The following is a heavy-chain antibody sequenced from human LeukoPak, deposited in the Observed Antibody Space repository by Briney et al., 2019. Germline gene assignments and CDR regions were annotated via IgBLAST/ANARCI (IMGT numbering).Heavy chain of an antibody. CDR2: IYYSGST. CDR1: GGSISTYY. J-gene: IGHJ5*02. CDR3: AREGVTHNWFDP. D-gene: IGHD4-23*01. V-gene: IGHV4-59*01. Sequence: SETLSLTCTVSGGSISTYYWSWIRQPPGKGLEWIGYIYYSGSTNYKPSLKSRVTMSVDTSKNQFSLKLSSVTAADTAVYYCAREGVTHNWFDPWGQGSLVTVSS.